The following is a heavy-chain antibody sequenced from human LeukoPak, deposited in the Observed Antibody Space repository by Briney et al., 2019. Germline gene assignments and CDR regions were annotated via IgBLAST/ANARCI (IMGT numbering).Heavy chain of an antibody. CDR2: INHSGST. Sequence: SETLSLTCAVYGGSFSGYYWSWIRRPPGKGLEWIGEINHSGSTNYNPSLKSRVTISVDTSKNQFSLKLSSVTAADTAVYYCARVGATTNVDPRGQGTLVTVSS. CDR3: ARVGATTNVDP. V-gene: IGHV4-34*01. D-gene: IGHD1-26*01. J-gene: IGHJ5*02. CDR1: GGSFSGYY.